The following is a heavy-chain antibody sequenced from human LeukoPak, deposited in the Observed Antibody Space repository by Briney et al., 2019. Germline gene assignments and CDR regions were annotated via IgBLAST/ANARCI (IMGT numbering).Heavy chain of an antibody. Sequence: SSVKVSCKASGGTFSSYAISWVRQAPGQGLEWMGGIIPIFGTANYAQKFQGRVTITADESTSTAYMELSSLRAEDTAVYYCAKELKEMVANRWPDYWGQGTLVTVSS. V-gene: IGHV1-69*01. CDR3: AKELKEMVANRWPDY. D-gene: IGHD5-12*01. CDR1: GGTFSSYA. CDR2: IIPIFGTA. J-gene: IGHJ4*02.